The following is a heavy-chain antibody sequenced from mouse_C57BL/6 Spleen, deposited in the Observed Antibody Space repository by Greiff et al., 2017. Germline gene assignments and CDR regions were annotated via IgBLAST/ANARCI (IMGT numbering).Heavy chain of an antibody. CDR3: AGAQATVAY. J-gene: IGHJ3*01. V-gene: IGHV1-81*01. CDR1: GYTFTSYG. CDR2: IYPRSGNT. Sequence: VQLQESGAELARPGASVKLSCKASGYTFTSYGISWVKQRTGQGLEWIGEIYPRSGNTYYNEKFKGKATLTADKSSSTAYMELRSLTSEDSAVYFCAGAQATVAYWGQGTLVTVSA. D-gene: IGHD3-2*02.